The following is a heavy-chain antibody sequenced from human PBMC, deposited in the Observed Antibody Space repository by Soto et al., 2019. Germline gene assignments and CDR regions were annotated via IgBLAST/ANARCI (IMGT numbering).Heavy chain of an antibody. CDR2: ISYDGSNK. CDR3: ATGLQGATACYGYFQH. D-gene: IGHD2-21*02. CDR1: GFTFSSYG. Sequence: QVQLVESGGGVVQPGRSLRLSCAASGFTFSSYGMHWVRQAPGKGLEWVAVISYDGSNKYYADSVKGRFTISRDTSQNTLYLQLTSLRAEDTAVYYCATGLQGATACYGYFQHWGQCTRVTVSS. V-gene: IGHV3-30*03. J-gene: IGHJ1*01.